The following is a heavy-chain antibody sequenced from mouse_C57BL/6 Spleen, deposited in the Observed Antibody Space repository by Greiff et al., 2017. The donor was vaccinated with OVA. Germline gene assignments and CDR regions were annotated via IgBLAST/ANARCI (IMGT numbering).Heavy chain of an antibody. CDR2: ISGDGGNT. D-gene: IGHD1-1*01. V-gene: IGHV5-9*01. CDR1: GFTFSSYT. J-gene: IGHJ2*01. CDR3: ARQRVDYFYY. Sequence: EVQRVESGGGLVKPGGSLKLSCAASGFTFSSYTMSWVRRTPEKRLEWVATISGDGGNTYYPDSVKGRFAISRENAKNTLYLQMSSLRSEDTALYYCARQRVDYFYYWGQGNTLTVSS.